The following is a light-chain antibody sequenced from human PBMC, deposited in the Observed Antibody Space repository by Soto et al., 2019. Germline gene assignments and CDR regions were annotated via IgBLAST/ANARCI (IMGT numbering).Light chain of an antibody. CDR2: EVR. CDR1: MRDVGAYNL. V-gene: IGLV2-14*01. J-gene: IGLJ3*02. Sequence: QSCLRHPASVRPSAGQSITISCSGTMRDVGAYNLVSCYQQHPGTAPKLIIYEVRNRPSGISSRFSGSRSGNTASLTISGLQSEEEGDYYCSAYTARSNLVFGGGTKVTVL. CDR3: SAYTARSNLV.